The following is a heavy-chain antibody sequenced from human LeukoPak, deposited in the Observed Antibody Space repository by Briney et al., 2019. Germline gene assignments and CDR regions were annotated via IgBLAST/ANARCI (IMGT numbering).Heavy chain of an antibody. CDR1: GYTFTGYY. D-gene: IGHD6-6*01. J-gene: IGHJ5*02. CDR3: ARAWSGSIAAGPYNWFDP. Sequence: GASVKLSCKASGYTFTGYYMHWVRQAPGQGLEWMGWISAYNGNTNYAQKLQGRVTMTTDTSTSTAYMELRSLRSDDTAVYYCARAWSGSIAAGPYNWFDPWGQGTLVTVSS. V-gene: IGHV1-18*04. CDR2: ISAYNGNT.